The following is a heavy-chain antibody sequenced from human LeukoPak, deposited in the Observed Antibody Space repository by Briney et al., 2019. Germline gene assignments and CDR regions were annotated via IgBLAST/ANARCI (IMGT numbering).Heavy chain of an antibody. Sequence: SETLSLTCTVSGGSISSYYWSWIRQPPGKGLEWIGYIYYSGSTNYNPSLKSRVTISVDTSKNQFSLKLSSVTAADTAVYYCARESVAVAGIDYWGQGTLVTVSS. J-gene: IGHJ4*02. V-gene: IGHV4-59*01. D-gene: IGHD6-19*01. CDR1: GGSISSYY. CDR3: ARESVAVAGIDY. CDR2: IYYSGST.